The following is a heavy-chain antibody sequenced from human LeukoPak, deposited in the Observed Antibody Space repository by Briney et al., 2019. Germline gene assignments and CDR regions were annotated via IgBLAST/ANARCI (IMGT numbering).Heavy chain of an antibody. V-gene: IGHV4-59*01. J-gene: IGHJ3*02. Sequence: PSETLSLTCTVSGDSISNYYWSWIRQPPGKGLEWIGYIYYSGNTDYNPSLKSRVTISVDTSKNQFSLRLNSVTAADTAVYYCARYRDEALFAFDIWGQGTMVTVSS. D-gene: IGHD3-10*01. CDR2: IYYSGNT. CDR3: ARYRDEALFAFDI. CDR1: GDSISNYY.